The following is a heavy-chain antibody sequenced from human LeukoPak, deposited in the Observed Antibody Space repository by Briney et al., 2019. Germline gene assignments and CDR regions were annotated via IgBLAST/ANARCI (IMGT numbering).Heavy chain of an antibody. Sequence: SETLSLTCTVSGDSVTSSTYYWGWIRQPPGKGLEWIGTIYHGESTYYNPSLKSRVTISADTSKNQFSLKLTSVTAADTAVYYCARQGDSNGYSTLDYWGTGTLVTVSS. CDR1: GDSVTSSTYY. D-gene: IGHD3-22*01. CDR3: ARQGDSNGYSTLDY. CDR2: IYHGEST. J-gene: IGHJ4*02. V-gene: IGHV4-39*01.